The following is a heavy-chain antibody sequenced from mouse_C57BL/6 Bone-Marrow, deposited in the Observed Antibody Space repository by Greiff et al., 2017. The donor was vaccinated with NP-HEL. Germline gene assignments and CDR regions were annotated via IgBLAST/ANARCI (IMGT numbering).Heavy chain of an antibody. V-gene: IGHV1-52*01. CDR3: ARKMGYGNFLYAMDY. J-gene: IGHJ4*01. CDR1: GYTFTSYW. Sequence: QVQLQQPGAELVRPGSSVKLSCKASGYTFTSYWMHWVKQRPIQGLEWIGNIDPSDSETHYNQKFKDKATLTVDKSSSTAYMQLSSLTSEDSAVYYCARKMGYGNFLYAMDYWGQGTSVTVSS. CDR2: IDPSDSET. D-gene: IGHD2-10*02.